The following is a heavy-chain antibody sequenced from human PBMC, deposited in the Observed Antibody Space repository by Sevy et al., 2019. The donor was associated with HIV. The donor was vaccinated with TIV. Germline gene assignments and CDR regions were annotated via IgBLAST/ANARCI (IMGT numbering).Heavy chain of an antibody. Sequence: ASVKVSCKASGYTFTSYGISWVRQAPGQGLEWMGWISAYNGNTNYAQKLQGRVTMTTDTSTSTAYMELRSLRSDDTAVYYCARDHEDSGSYSWFDPWGQGTLVTVSS. V-gene: IGHV1-18*01. CDR2: ISAYNGNT. CDR3: ARDHEDSGSYSWFDP. D-gene: IGHD1-26*01. J-gene: IGHJ5*02. CDR1: GYTFTSYG.